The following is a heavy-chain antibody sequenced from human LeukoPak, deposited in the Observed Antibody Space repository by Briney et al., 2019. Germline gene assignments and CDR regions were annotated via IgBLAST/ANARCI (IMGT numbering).Heavy chain of an antibody. CDR3: ARDASGSNNWFDP. Sequence: PGGSLRLSCAASGFTFSSYNMNWVRQAPGKGLEWVSSISSSSSYIYYADSVKGRFTISRDNAKNSLFLQMNSLRAEDTAVYYCARDASGSNNWFDPWGQGTLVTVSS. V-gene: IGHV3-21*04. CDR2: ISSSSSYI. D-gene: IGHD5-12*01. J-gene: IGHJ5*02. CDR1: GFTFSSYN.